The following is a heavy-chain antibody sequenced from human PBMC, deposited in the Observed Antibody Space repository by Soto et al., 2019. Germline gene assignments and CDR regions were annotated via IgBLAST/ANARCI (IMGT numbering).Heavy chain of an antibody. D-gene: IGHD3-10*01. J-gene: IGHJ6*02. CDR1: GDSVSSGSYY. V-gene: IGHV4-61*01. CDR2: IYYSGST. CDR3: VRVSGIYYYGMDV. Sequence: SETLSLTCTVSGDSVSSGSYYWSWIRQPPGKGLEWIGYIYYSGSTNYNPSLKSRVTISVDTSKNQFSLKLSSVTAADTAVYYCVRVSGIYYYGMDVWGQGTTVTVSS.